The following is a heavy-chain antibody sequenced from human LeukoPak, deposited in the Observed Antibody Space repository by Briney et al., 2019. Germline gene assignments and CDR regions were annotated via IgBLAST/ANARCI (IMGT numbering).Heavy chain of an antibody. J-gene: IGHJ4*02. CDR1: GFTFDDYG. CDR2: INWNGGRT. Sequence: TGGSLRLSCAASGFTFDDYGMSWVRQAPGKGLEWVSGINWNGGRTGYADSVKGRFTISRDNAKNSLYLQMNSLRAEDTALYYCARELYYYDSSGYIDYWGQGTLVTVSS. CDR3: ARELYYYDSSGYIDY. D-gene: IGHD3-22*01. V-gene: IGHV3-20*04.